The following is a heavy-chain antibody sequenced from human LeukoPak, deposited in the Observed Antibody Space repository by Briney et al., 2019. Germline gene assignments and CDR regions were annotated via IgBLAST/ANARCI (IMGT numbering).Heavy chain of an antibody. J-gene: IGHJ4*02. Sequence: QPGGSLRLSCAASGFTFSSYGMHWVRQAPGKGLEWVAVISYDGSNKYYADSVKGRFTISRDNPKNTLYLQMNSLRAEDTAVYYCAKVEFLDLVAPVHWGQGTLVTVSS. V-gene: IGHV3-30*18. CDR1: GFTFSSYG. D-gene: IGHD3/OR15-3a*01. CDR3: AKVEFLDLVAPVH. CDR2: ISYDGSNK.